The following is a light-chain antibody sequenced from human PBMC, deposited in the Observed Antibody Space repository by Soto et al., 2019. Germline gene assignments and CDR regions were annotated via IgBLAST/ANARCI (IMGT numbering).Light chain of an antibody. J-gene: IGKJ5*01. CDR2: GAS. CDR3: QQYNNWPPST. V-gene: IGKV3-15*01. Sequence: EIVMTQSPATLSLSPGERATLSCRASQSVSGNFLAWYQQKPGQAPRLLIYGASTRATGIPARFSGSGSGTEFTLTISSLQSEDFAVYYCQQYNNWPPSTFGQGTRLEI. CDR1: QSVSGN.